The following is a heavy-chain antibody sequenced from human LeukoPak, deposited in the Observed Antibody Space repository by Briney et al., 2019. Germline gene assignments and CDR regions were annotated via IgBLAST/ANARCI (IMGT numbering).Heavy chain of an antibody. CDR2: ISAYNGNT. Sequence: ASEKVSCKASVYTFTSYCISWVRQAPGQGLEWMGWISAYNGNTNYAQQLQRRVTMTTDTSTSTAYMELRSRRSDDTAVYYCARVPYGDPQVYFDYWGQGTLVTVSS. CDR1: VYTFTSYC. V-gene: IGHV1-18*01. J-gene: IGHJ4*02. D-gene: IGHD4-17*01. CDR3: ARVPYGDPQVYFDY.